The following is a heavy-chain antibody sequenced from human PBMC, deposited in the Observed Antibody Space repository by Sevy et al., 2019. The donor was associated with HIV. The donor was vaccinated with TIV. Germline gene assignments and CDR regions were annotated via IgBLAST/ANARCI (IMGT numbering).Heavy chain of an antibody. D-gene: IGHD2-15*01. CDR2: FSWNSGSI. CDR1: GFTFDDYA. V-gene: IGHV3-9*01. Sequence: GGSLRLSCAASGFTFDDYAMHWVRQAPVKGLEWVSSFSWNSGSIGYADSVKGRFTISRDNAKNSLYLQMNSLRAEDTALYYCAKEGCTGGRCYGFDYWGQGTLVTVSS. CDR3: AKEGCTGGRCYGFDY. J-gene: IGHJ4*02.